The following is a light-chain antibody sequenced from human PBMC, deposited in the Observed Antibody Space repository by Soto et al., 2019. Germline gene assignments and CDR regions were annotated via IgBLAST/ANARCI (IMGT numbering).Light chain of an antibody. V-gene: IGKV4-1*01. J-gene: IGKJ5*01. CDR3: QQYYSIPIT. CDR2: WAS. Sequence: DIVMTQSPDSLAVSLGERATINCKSSQSVLYSSNKQNYLAWYQQRPGQPPKLLVYWASTRESGVPDRFSGGGSGTDFTLTISSLQAEDVAVYYCQQYYSIPITFGQGTRLDIK. CDR1: QSVLYSSNKQNY.